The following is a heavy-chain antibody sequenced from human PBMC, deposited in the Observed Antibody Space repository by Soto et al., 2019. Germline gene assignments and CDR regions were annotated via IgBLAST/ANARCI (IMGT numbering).Heavy chain of an antibody. D-gene: IGHD6-13*01. CDR2: ISANNGNT. CDR1: GYTFPNYG. Sequence: QVQLVQSGAEVRKPGASVKVSCKASGYTFPNYGIIWARQAPGQGLEWMAWISANNGNTKYAQKFQDRVTMTTDTSTTTAYMELRSLRSDDTAVYYCARLKQLVFMDVWGQGTTVTVSS. J-gene: IGHJ6*02. V-gene: IGHV1-18*01. CDR3: ARLKQLVFMDV.